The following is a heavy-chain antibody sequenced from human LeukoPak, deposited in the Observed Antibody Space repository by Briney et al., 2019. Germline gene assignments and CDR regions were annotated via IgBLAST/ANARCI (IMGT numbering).Heavy chain of an antibody. Sequence: PGGSLRLSCAASGFTFSSYSTNWVRQAPGKGLEWVSSISSSSSYIYYADSVKGRFTISRDNAKNSLYLQMNSLRAEDTAVYYCARDRHGPLLTSDAFDIWGQGTMVTVSS. V-gene: IGHV3-21*01. D-gene: IGHD2/OR15-2a*01. CDR2: ISSSSSYI. CDR1: GFTFSSYS. CDR3: ARDRHGPLLTSDAFDI. J-gene: IGHJ3*02.